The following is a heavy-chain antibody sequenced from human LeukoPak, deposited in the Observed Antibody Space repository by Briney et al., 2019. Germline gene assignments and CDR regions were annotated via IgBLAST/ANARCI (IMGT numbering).Heavy chain of an antibody. CDR3: ARRYGSGSYDKFDY. CDR2: IFSTGST. J-gene: IGHJ4*02. D-gene: IGHD3-10*01. V-gene: IGHV4-59*08. Sequence: RSETLSLTCTVSGGSISSYHGNWIRQPPGKGLEWIGYIFSTGSTNYNPSLKSRVTISLDTSKSQFSLRLTSVTAADTAVYYCARRYGSGSYDKFDYWGQGTLVTVSS. CDR1: GGSISSYH.